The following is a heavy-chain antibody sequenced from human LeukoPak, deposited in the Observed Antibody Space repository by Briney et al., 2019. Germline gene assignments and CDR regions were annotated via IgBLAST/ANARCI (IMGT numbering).Heavy chain of an antibody. Sequence: GGPLRLSCAASGFTFSSYSMNWVRQAPGKGLEWVSSISSSSSYIYYADSVKGRFTISRDNAKNSLYLQMNSLRAEDTAVYYCARGRGYDFWSGLDYYYYGMDVWGQGTTVTVSS. J-gene: IGHJ6*02. CDR1: GFTFSSYS. CDR2: ISSSSSYI. CDR3: ARGRGYDFWSGLDYYYYGMDV. D-gene: IGHD3-3*01. V-gene: IGHV3-21*01.